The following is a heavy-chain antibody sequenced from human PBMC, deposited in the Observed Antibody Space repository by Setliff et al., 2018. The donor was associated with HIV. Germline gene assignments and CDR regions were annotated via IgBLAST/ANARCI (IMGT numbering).Heavy chain of an antibody. V-gene: IGHV6-1*01. CDR2: TYYRSKWYN. Sequence: SQTLSLTCAISGDSVSSSSTTWNWIRQSPSRGLEWLGRTYYRSKWYNDSAISVKGRMTINSDTSKNYFSLQLKSVNSGDTAVYYCARSDVGWFDPWGQGTLVTVSS. CDR3: ARSDVGWFDP. CDR1: GDSVSSSSTT. J-gene: IGHJ5*02.